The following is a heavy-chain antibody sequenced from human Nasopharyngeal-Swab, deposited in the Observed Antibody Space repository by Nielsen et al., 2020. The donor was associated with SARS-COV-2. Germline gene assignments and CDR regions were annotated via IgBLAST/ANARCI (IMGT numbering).Heavy chain of an antibody. Sequence: GESLKISCAASGFTFSSYDMHWVRQAPGKGLEWVAVVSHDGSNKYYADSVKGRFTISRDNSKNTLFLQMSSLRGEDTAVCYCVHCSGGSCYSGFDHWGQGTLVTVSS. CDR1: GFTFSSYD. J-gene: IGHJ4*02. D-gene: IGHD2-15*01. CDR2: VSHDGSNK. CDR3: VHCSGGSCYSGFDH. V-gene: IGHV3-30*03.